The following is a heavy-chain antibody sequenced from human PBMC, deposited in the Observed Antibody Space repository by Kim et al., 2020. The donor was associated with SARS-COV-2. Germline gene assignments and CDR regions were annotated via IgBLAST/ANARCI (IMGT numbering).Heavy chain of an antibody. CDR2: ISGSGGST. D-gene: IGHD3-10*01. V-gene: IGHV3-23*01. CDR1: GFTFSSYA. CDR3: AKSHVLLWFGELFQWDY. Sequence: GGSLRLSCAASGFTFSSYAMSWVRQAPGKGLEWVSAISGSGGSTYYADSVKGRFTISRDNSKNTLYLQMNSLRAEHTAVYYCAKSHVLLWFGELFQWDYWGQGTLVTVSS. J-gene: IGHJ4*02.